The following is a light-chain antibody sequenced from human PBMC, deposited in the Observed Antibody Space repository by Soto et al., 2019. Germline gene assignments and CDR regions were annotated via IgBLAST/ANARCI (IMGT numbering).Light chain of an antibody. V-gene: IGKV3-11*01. CDR2: DTS. Sequence: EIVLTQSPATLSLSPGERATLSCRASQSVSRYLAWYQQKPGQAPRLLISDTSNRATGIPARFSGSGSGTDFTLTISSLEPEDFAVYYCQQRSNWPPTFGQVTRLEIK. J-gene: IGKJ5*01. CDR3: QQRSNWPPT. CDR1: QSVSRY.